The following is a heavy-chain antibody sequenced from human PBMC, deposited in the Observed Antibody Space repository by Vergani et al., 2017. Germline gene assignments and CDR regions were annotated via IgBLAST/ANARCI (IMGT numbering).Heavy chain of an antibody. CDR2: ISGTGGFT. Sequence: EVRLLESGGDLLQSGESLKISCAASGFRFKDYAMSWVRLAPGKGLEWVSGISGTGGFTFYADAVKGRFTISRDNYKNTLYLQMSSLRADDTAVYYCAKSASVSMSLPNWFESWGQGTHVTVS. J-gene: IGHJ5*01. CDR1: GFRFKDYA. V-gene: IGHV3-23*01. CDR3: AKSASVSMSLPNWFES.